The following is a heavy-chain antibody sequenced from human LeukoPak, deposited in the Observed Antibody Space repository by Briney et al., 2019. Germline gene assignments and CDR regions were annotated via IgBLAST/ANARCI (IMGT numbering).Heavy chain of an antibody. Sequence: GSLRLSCAASGFTFSSYAMSWVRQPPGKGLEWIGEINHSGSTNYNPSLKSRVTISVDTSKNQFSLKLSSVTAADTAVYYCARVGYSGYDAFDYWGQGILVTVSS. D-gene: IGHD5-12*01. V-gene: IGHV4-34*01. CDR2: INHSGST. J-gene: IGHJ4*02. CDR1: GFTFSSYA. CDR3: ARVGYSGYDAFDY.